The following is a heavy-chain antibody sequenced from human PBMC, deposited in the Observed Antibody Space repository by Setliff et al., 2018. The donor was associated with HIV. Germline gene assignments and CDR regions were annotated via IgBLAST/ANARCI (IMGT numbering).Heavy chain of an antibody. V-gene: IGHV4-39*01. D-gene: IGHD6-19*01. CDR3: ARVGGQWLSGYYYYYAMDV. Sequence: KPSETLSLTCAVSGGSTSSRNYYWAWIRQPPGKGLEWIGTIYYSGTTHYNPSLNSRVIISVDTSKNQSSLKLRSVTAADTAVYYCARVGGQWLSGYYYYYAMDVWGQGTTVTVSS. CDR1: GGSTSSRNYY. CDR2: IYYSGTT. J-gene: IGHJ6*02.